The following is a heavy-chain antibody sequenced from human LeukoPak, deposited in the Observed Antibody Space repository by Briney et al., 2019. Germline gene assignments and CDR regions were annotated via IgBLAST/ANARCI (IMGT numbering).Heavy chain of an antibody. D-gene: IGHD3-22*01. CDR1: GFTFSSYG. CDR3: AKDSTMSYFDY. V-gene: IGHV3-30*18. J-gene: IGHJ4*02. Sequence: GGSLRLACAASGFTFSSYGMHWVRQAPGKGLEWVAVISYDGSNKYYADSVKGRFTISRDNSKNTLYLQMNSLRAEDTAVYYCAKDSTMSYFDYWGQGTLVTVSS. CDR2: ISYDGSNK.